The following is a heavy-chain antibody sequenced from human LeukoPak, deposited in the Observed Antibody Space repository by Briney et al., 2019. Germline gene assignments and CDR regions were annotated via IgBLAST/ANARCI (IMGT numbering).Heavy chain of an antibody. Sequence: PGRSLRLSCAASGFTFSSYGMHWVRQAPGKGLEWVAVISYDGSNKYYADSVKGRFTISRDNSKNTLYLQMNSLRAEDTAVYYCAKGWAHDYGDLDYWGQGTLVTVSP. CDR2: ISYDGSNK. CDR3: AKGWAHDYGDLDY. D-gene: IGHD4-17*01. J-gene: IGHJ4*02. V-gene: IGHV3-30*18. CDR1: GFTFSSYG.